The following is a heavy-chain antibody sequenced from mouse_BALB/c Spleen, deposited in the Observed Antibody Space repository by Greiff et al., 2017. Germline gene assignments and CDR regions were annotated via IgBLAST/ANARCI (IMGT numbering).Heavy chain of an antibody. V-gene: IGHV1-9*01. D-gene: IGHD1-2*01. Sequence: QVQLQQSGAELMKPGASVKISCKATGYTFSSYWIEWVKQRPGHGLEWIGEILPGSGSTNYNEKFKGKATFTADTSSNTAYMQLSSLTSEDSAVYYCALTTATWGFDYWGKGTTLTVSS. CDR1: GYTFSSYW. CDR3: ALTTATWGFDY. J-gene: IGHJ2*01. CDR2: ILPGSGST.